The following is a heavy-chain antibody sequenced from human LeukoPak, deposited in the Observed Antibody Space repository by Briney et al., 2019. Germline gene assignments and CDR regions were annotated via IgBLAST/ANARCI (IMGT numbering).Heavy chain of an antibody. CDR3: ARAEWSNWYFDL. CDR1: GFTFSIYW. J-gene: IGHJ2*01. D-gene: IGHD3-3*01. Sequence: GGSLRLSCAASGFTFSIYWMNWVRQAPGKGLEWVANIKEDGGEEYYVDSVKGRLTLSRDSAKNSLYLQMDSLRAEDTAVYYCARAEWSNWYFDLWGRGTLVTVSS. CDR2: IKEDGGEE. V-gene: IGHV3-7*03.